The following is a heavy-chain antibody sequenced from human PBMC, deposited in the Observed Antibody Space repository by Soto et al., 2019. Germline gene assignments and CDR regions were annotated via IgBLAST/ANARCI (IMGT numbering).Heavy chain of an antibody. CDR3: VHSRCGGDCLQSYSSHYYYGMDV. CDR2: IYWDDDK. CDR1: GFSLSTGGMG. J-gene: IGHJ6*02. Sequence: QITLKESGPTLVKPTQTLTLTCTFSGFSLSTGGMGVGWIRQPPGKALEWLALIYWDDDKRYSPSLKSRLTIAKDPSKNQVVLTMTNMDPVDTATYYCVHSRCGGDCLQSYSSHYYYGMDVWGQGTTVTVSS. D-gene: IGHD2-21*02. V-gene: IGHV2-5*02.